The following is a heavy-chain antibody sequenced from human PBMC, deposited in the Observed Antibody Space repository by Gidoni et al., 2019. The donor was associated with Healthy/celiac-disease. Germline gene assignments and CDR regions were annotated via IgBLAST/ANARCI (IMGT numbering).Heavy chain of an antibody. D-gene: IGHD5-12*01. V-gene: IGHV1-69*02. J-gene: IGHJ4*02. Sequence: QVQLVQSGAEVKKPGSSVKVSCKASGGTFSSYTISWVRQAPGQGLAWMGRIIPILGIANYAQKFQGRVTITADKSTSTAYMELSSLRSEDTAVYYCATMDLATTSGYWGQGTLVTVSS. CDR2: IIPILGIA. CDR1: GGTFSSYT. CDR3: ATMDLATTSGY.